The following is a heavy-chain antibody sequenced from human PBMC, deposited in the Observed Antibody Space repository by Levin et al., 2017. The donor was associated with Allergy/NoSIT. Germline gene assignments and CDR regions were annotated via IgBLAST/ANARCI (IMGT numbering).Heavy chain of an antibody. V-gene: IGHV3-23*01. CDR1: GFTFSSYA. J-gene: IGHJ4*02. D-gene: IGHD3-10*01. CDR2: ISGSGYST. CDR3: AKDLGWGFTMVRGVITSY. Sequence: HTGGSLRLSCAASGFTFSSYAMSWVRQAPGKGLEWVSGISGSGYSTYYADSVKGRFTISRDNSKNTLYLQMNSLRAEDTAVYYCAKDLGWGFTMVRGVITSYWGQGTLVTVSS.